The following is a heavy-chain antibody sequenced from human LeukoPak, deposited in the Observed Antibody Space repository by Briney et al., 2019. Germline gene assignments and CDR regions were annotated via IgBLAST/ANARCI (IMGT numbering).Heavy chain of an antibody. CDR2: ISSSSSYI. J-gene: IGHJ4*02. D-gene: IGHD2-2*01. CDR1: GFTFSSYS. Sequence: PGGSLRLSCAASGFTFSSYSMNWVRQAPGKGLEWVSSISSSSSYIYYADSVKGRFTISRDNAKNSLYLQMNSLRAEDTAVYYCAREGIVVAPAADNYFDYWGQGTLVTVSS. V-gene: IGHV3-21*01. CDR3: AREGIVVAPAADNYFDY.